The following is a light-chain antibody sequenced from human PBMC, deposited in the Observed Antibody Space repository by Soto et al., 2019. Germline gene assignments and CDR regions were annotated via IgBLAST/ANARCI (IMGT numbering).Light chain of an antibody. Sequence: EIVMTQSPATLSVSPEERATLSCRASQSVSSNLAWYQQKPGQAPRLLIYGASTRATGIPARFSGSGSGTEFTLTISSLQTEDFAVYYCQQYNNWRTFGQGTKVEIK. V-gene: IGKV3-15*01. J-gene: IGKJ1*01. CDR2: GAS. CDR1: QSVSSN. CDR3: QQYNNWRT.